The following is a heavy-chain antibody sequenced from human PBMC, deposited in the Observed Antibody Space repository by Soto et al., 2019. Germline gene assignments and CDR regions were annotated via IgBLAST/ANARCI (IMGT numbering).Heavy chain of an antibody. CDR1: GGSFSGYY. CDR3: ARVWDSSGPNFDY. V-gene: IGHV4-34*01. Sequence: PSETLSLTCAVYGGSFSGYYWSWIRQPPGKGLEWIGEINHSGSTNYNPSLKSRVTISVDTSKNQFSLKLSSVTAADTAVYYCARVWDSSGPNFDYWGQGTLVTVSS. CDR2: INHSGST. J-gene: IGHJ4*02. D-gene: IGHD3-22*01.